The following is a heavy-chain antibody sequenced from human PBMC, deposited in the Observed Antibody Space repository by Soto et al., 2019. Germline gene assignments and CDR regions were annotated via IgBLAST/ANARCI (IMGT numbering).Heavy chain of an antibody. CDR3: ARDALEKPHGNIAVAGTFDY. D-gene: IGHD6-19*01. J-gene: IGHJ4*02. Sequence: PGGSLRLSCAASGFTFSSYGMHWVRQAPGKGLEWVAVIWYDGSNKYYADSVKGRFTISRDNSKNTLYLQMNSLRAEDTAVYYCARDALEKPHGNIAVAGTFDYWGQGTLVTVSS. V-gene: IGHV3-33*01. CDR2: IWYDGSNK. CDR1: GFTFSSYG.